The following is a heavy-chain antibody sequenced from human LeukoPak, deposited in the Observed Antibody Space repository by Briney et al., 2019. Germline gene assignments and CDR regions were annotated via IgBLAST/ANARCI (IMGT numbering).Heavy chain of an antibody. CDR2: IWYDGSKK. J-gene: IGHJ4*02. Sequence: PGGSLRLSCAASGFTFSSYGMHWVRQAPGKGLEWVAVIWYDGSKKYYADSVKGRSTISRDNSKNTLYLQMDSLRAEDTAVYYCARYNTGSVDYWGQGTLVTVSS. CDR1: GFTFSSYG. D-gene: IGHD2-8*02. CDR3: ARYNTGSVDY. V-gene: IGHV3-33*01.